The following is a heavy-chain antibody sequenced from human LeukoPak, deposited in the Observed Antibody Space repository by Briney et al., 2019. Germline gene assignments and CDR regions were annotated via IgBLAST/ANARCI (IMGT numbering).Heavy chain of an antibody. D-gene: IGHD6-13*01. Sequence: GGSLRLSCAASGFTFSSYRMNWVRQAPGKGLEWVSSISSSSSYIYYADSVKGRFTISRDNAKNSLYLQMNSLRAEDTAVYYCAKTLQQLVPLVNFDYWGQGTLVTVSS. J-gene: IGHJ4*02. V-gene: IGHV3-21*04. CDR3: AKTLQQLVPLVNFDY. CDR1: GFTFSSYR. CDR2: ISSSSSYI.